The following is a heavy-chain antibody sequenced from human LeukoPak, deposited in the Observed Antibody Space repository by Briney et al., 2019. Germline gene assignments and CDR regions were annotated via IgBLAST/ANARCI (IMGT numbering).Heavy chain of an antibody. CDR1: GGTFSSYA. V-gene: IGHV1-69*13. J-gene: IGHJ6*02. D-gene: IGHD4-11*01. CDR2: IIPIFGTA. Sequence: GASVKVSCKASGGTFSSYAISWVRQAPGRGLEWMGGIIPIFGTANYAQKFQGRVTITADESTSTAYMELSSLRSENTAVYYCASLHRHYYGMDAWGQGTTVTVSS. CDR3: ASLHRHYYGMDA.